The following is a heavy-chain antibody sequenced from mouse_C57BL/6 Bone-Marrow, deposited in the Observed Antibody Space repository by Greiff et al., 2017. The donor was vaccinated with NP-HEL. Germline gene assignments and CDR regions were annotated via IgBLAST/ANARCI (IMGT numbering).Heavy chain of an antibody. D-gene: IGHD1-1*01. CDR2: INYDGSST. J-gene: IGHJ4*01. V-gene: IGHV5-16*01. Sequence: EVKLVESEGGLVQPGSSMKLSCTASGFTFSDYYMAWVRQVPEKGLEWVANINYDGSSTYYLDSLKSRFIISRDNAKNILYLQMSSLKSEDTATYYCARVYYYGSRGYAMDYWGQGTSVTVSS. CDR3: ARVYYYGSRGYAMDY. CDR1: GFTFSDYY.